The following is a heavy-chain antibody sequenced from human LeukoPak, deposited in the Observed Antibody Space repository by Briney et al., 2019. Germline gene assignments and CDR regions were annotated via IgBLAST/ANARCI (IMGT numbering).Heavy chain of an antibody. CDR3: ANSGGSWRLDN. CDR1: GFTFSSYG. V-gene: IGHV3-23*01. CDR2: IGGSGGDT. D-gene: IGHD6-13*01. Sequence: GRSLRLSCAASGFTFSSYGMDWVRQAPGKGLEWVSAIGGSGGDTYYADSVKGRFTISRDNSNYMVYLQMNSLRAEDTAVYYCANSGGSWRLDNWGQGTLVTVSS. J-gene: IGHJ4*02.